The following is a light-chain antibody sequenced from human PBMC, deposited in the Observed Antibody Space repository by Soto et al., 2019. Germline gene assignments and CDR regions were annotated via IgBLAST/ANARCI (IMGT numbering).Light chain of an antibody. CDR3: QEYNIWPLYT. Sequence: EIVMTQSPATLSVSPGERATLSCRASHSMSSNLAWFQQKPGQTPRLLIYDASTRATGIPARFSGSGSGTEFTLTISSLQSEDFAVYYCQEYNIWPLYTFGQGTKLEIK. V-gene: IGKV3-15*01. CDR2: DAS. CDR1: HSMSSN. J-gene: IGKJ2*01.